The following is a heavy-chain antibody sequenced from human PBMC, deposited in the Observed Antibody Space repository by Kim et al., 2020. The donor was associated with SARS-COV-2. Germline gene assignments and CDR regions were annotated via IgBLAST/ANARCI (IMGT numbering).Heavy chain of an antibody. V-gene: IGHV3-30*18. CDR2: ISYDGSNK. D-gene: IGHD6-19*01. Sequence: GGSLRLSCAASGFTFSSYGMHWVRQAPGKGLEWVAVISYDGSNKYYADSVKGRFTISRDNSKNTLYLQMNSLRAEDTAVYYCAKPEGIAVAGTPTHAFDIWGQGTMVTVSS. J-gene: IGHJ3*02. CDR1: GFTFSSYG. CDR3: AKPEGIAVAGTPTHAFDI.